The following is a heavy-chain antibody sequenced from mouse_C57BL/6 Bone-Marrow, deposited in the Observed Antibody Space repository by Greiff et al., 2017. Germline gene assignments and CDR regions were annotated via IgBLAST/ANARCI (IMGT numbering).Heavy chain of an antibody. D-gene: IGHD1-1*01. J-gene: IGHJ2*01. CDR3: APLLLRSYFDY. Sequence: QVQLQQSGAELARPGASVKLSCKASGYTFTSYGISWVKQRTGQGLEWIGEIYPRSGNTYYNEKFKGKATLTADKSSSTAYMELRSLTSEDSAVYFCAPLLLRSYFDYWGQGTTRTVSS. CDR2: IYPRSGNT. V-gene: IGHV1-81*01. CDR1: GYTFTSYG.